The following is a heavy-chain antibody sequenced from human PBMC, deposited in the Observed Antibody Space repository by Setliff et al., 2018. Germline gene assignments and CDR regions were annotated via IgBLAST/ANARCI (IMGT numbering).Heavy chain of an antibody. CDR3: ARVGEAYCGGDYMDV. D-gene: IGHD2-21*01. J-gene: IGHJ6*03. Sequence: PSETLSLTCAVYVGSFSGYYWSWIRQPQAKGLEWIGEINHSGSTNYNTSLKSRVTISVDTSKNQFSLKLSSVTAADTAVYYCARVGEAYCGGDYMDVWAKGTTVTVSS. CDR2: INHSGST. V-gene: IGHV4-34*01. CDR1: VGSFSGYY.